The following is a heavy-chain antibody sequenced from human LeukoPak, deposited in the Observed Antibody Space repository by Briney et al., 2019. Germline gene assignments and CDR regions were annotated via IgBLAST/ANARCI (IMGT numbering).Heavy chain of an antibody. V-gene: IGHV6-1*01. Sequence: SQTLSLTCALSGDSVSSNSAAWNWIRQSPSRGLGWLGRTYYRSKWYNDYAVSVKSRITINPDTSKHQFSLQLNSVTPEDTAVYYCARAREYSSSSEAVDYWGQGTLVTVSS. CDR2: TYYRSKWYN. D-gene: IGHD6-6*01. CDR3: ARAREYSSSSEAVDY. CDR1: GDSVSSNSAA. J-gene: IGHJ4*02.